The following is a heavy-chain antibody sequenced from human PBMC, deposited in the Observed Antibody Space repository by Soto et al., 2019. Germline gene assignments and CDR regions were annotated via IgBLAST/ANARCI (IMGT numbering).Heavy chain of an antibody. CDR3: ARAGKYAHYDILTGFNWFDP. CDR1: GGSISSYY. D-gene: IGHD3-9*01. Sequence: SETLSLTCTVSGGSISSYYWSWIRQSPGKGLEWIGYIYYSGSTNYNPSLKSRVTISVDTSKNQFSLKLSSVTAADTAVYYCARAGKYAHYDILTGFNWFDPWGQGTLVTVS. CDR2: IYYSGST. V-gene: IGHV4-59*01. J-gene: IGHJ5*02.